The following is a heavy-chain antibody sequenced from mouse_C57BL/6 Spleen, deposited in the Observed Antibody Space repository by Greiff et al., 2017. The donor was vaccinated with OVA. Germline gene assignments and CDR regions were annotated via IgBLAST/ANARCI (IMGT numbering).Heavy chain of an antibody. CDR3: ARYLLLRLDV. CDR2: ISGGGGNT. CDR1: GFTFSSYT. J-gene: IGHJ1*03. D-gene: IGHD1-1*01. Sequence: EVQGVESGGGLVKPGGSLKLSCAASGFTFSSYTMSWVRQTPEQRLEWVATISGGGGNTYYPDSVKGRFTISRDNARNTLYLQMSSLRSEDAALYYCARYLLLRLDVWGTGTTVTVSS. V-gene: IGHV5-9*01.